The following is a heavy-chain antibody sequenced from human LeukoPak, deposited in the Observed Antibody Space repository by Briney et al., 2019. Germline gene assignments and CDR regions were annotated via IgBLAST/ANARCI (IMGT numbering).Heavy chain of an antibody. CDR2: LSPNSGDT. CDR1: GYTFTGYY. V-gene: IGHV1-2*02. CDR3: ARHRFFDWLSPFDY. J-gene: IGHJ4*02. D-gene: IGHD3-9*01. Sequence: ASVKVSCKASGYTFTGYYMHWVRQAPGQELEWLGWLSPNSGDTKFAQKFQGRVTISVDTSKNQFSLKLSPVTAADTAVYYCARHRFFDWLSPFDYWGQGTLVTVSS.